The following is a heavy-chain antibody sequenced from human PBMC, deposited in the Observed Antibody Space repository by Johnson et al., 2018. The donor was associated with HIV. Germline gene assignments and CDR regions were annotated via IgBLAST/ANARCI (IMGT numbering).Heavy chain of an antibody. V-gene: IGHV3-33*05. CDR1: GFTFSYYG. Sequence: QVHLVESGGGVVQPGRSLRLSCVASGFTFSYYGIHWVRQAPGKGLEWVAVISYDGSNKYYADSVKGRFTISRDNSKNTLYLQMNSLRAEDTAVYYCARALLIAARPVGAFDIWGQGTMVTVSS. CDR3: ARALLIAARPVGAFDI. D-gene: IGHD6-6*01. J-gene: IGHJ3*02. CDR2: ISYDGSNK.